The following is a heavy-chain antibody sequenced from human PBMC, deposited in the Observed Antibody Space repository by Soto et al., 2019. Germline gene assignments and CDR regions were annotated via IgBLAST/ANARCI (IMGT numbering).Heavy chain of an antibody. V-gene: IGHV1-46*01. CDR1: GYKFVDYY. J-gene: IGHJ3*02. CDR3: ARDEDYYGSGSYYRTAFDI. D-gene: IGHD3-10*01. Sequence: ASVKVSCKASGYKFVDYYIHWVRQAPGQGLEWMGIINPSGGSTSYAQKFQGRVTMTRDTSTSTVYMELSSLRSEDTAVYYCARDEDYYGSGSYYRTAFDIWGQGTMVTVSS. CDR2: INPSGGST.